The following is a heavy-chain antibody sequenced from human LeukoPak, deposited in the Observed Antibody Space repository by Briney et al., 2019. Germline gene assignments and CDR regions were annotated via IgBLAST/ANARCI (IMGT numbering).Heavy chain of an antibody. Sequence: QPSETLSLTCTVSGGSISSSSYYWSWIRQPPGKGLEWIGYIYYSGSTNYNPSLKSRVTISVDTSKNQFSLKLSSVTAADTAVYYCARVVAITFGGVKIPLPYYFDYWGQGTLVTVSS. D-gene: IGHD3-16*01. CDR1: GGSISSSSYY. CDR2: IYYSGST. V-gene: IGHV4-61*01. CDR3: ARVVAITFGGVKIPLPYYFDY. J-gene: IGHJ4*02.